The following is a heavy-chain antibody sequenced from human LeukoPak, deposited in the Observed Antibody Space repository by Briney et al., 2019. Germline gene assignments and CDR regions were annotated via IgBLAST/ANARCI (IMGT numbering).Heavy chain of an antibody. D-gene: IGHD2-2*01. V-gene: IGHV1-2*02. Sequence: GASLKVSSKASGYTFTGYYIHWVRQAPGQGLGWMGWINPKGGGTNYAQKFQGRVTMTRDTSITTAYMDLSRLISDNTAVYYCARTPREYQLPSDYWGQGTLVTVSS. J-gene: IGHJ4*02. CDR1: GYTFTGYY. CDR2: INPKGGGT. CDR3: ARTPREYQLPSDY.